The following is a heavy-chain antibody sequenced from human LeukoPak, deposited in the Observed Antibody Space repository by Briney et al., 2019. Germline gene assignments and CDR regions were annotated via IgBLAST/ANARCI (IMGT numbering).Heavy chain of an antibody. CDR3: ARQLDRVRRYYDFWSGYFPDYYYYYYMDV. CDR2: IYTSGST. Sequence: SETLSLTCTVSGGSISSYYWSWIRQPPGKGLEWIGYIYTSGSTNYNPSLKSRVTISVDTSKNQFSLKLSSVTAADTPVYYCARQLDRVRRYYDFWSGYFPDYYYYYYMDVWGKGTTVTVSS. D-gene: IGHD3-3*01. CDR1: GGSISSYY. V-gene: IGHV4-4*09. J-gene: IGHJ6*03.